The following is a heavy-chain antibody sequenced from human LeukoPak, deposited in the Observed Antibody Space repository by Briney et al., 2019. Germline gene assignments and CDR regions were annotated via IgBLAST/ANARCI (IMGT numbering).Heavy chain of an antibody. J-gene: IGHJ3*02. Sequence: SETLSLTCTVSGGSISSYYWSWIRQPPGKGLEWIGYIYYSGSTNYNPSLKSRVTISVDTSKNQFSLKLSSVTAADTAVYYCAREGSYYDSSGYYFRGAFDIWGQGTMVTVSS. D-gene: IGHD3-22*01. CDR2: IYYSGST. CDR1: GGSISSYY. CDR3: AREGSYYDSSGYYFRGAFDI. V-gene: IGHV4-59*12.